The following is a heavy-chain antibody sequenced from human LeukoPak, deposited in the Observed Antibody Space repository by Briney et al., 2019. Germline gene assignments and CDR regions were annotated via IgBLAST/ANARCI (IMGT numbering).Heavy chain of an antibody. Sequence: ASVKASCTVSGYTLTELSMHWVRQAPGKGLEWMGGFDPEDGETIYAQTFHGRVTMTEDTSTDTAYVELSSLRSEDTAVYCCATRMYSSGSFSYYFDYWGQGTLVTVSS. J-gene: IGHJ4*02. CDR3: ATRMYSSGSFSYYFDY. CDR1: GYTLTELS. V-gene: IGHV1-24*01. D-gene: IGHD3-10*01. CDR2: FDPEDGET.